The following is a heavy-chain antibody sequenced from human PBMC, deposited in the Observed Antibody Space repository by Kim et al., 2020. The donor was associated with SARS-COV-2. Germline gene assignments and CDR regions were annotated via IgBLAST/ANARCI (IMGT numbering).Heavy chain of an antibody. D-gene: IGHD3-10*01. J-gene: IGHJ3*02. V-gene: IGHV4-34*01. CDR1: GGSFSGYY. CDR3: AELRGWGDDAFDI. CDR2: INHSGST. Sequence: SETLSLTCAVYGGSFSGYYWSWIRQPPGKGLEWIGEINHSGSTNYNPSLKSRVTISVDTSKNQFSLKLSSVTAADTAVYYCAELRGWGDDAFDIWGQGTMVTVSS.